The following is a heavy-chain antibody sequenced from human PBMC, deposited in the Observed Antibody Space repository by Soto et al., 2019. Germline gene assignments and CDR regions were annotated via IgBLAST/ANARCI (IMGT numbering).Heavy chain of an antibody. CDR1: GFTFSSYG. V-gene: IGHV3-30*18. CDR3: AKGMRGSSSCDY. CDR2: ISYDGSNK. J-gene: IGHJ4*02. Sequence: PGGSLRLSCAASGFTFSSYGMHWVRQAPGKGLEWVAVISYDGSNKYYADSVKGRFTISRDNSKNTLYLQMNSLRAEDTAVYYGAKGMRGSSSCDYWGQGTLVTVSS. D-gene: IGHD6-13*01.